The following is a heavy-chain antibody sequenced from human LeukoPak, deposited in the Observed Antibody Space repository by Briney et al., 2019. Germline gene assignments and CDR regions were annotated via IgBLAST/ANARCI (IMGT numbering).Heavy chain of an antibody. J-gene: IGHJ6*03. D-gene: IGHD6-6*01. V-gene: IGHV1-69*13. Sequence: SVKISCKASGGTFSSYAISWVRQAPGQGLEWMGGIIPIFGTANYAQKFQGRVTITADESTSTAYMELSGLRSEDTAVYYCASHPEQLVVPYYYYYYMDVWGKGTTVTVSS. CDR2: IIPIFGTA. CDR1: GGTFSSYA. CDR3: ASHPEQLVVPYYYYYYMDV.